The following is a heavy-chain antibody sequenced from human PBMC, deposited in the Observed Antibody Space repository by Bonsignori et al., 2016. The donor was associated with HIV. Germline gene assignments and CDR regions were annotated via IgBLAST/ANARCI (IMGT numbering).Heavy chain of an antibody. J-gene: IGHJ2*01. CDR2: INSDGSNT. CDR3: ARGAYCGADCTNWYFDL. Sequence: VRQAPGKGLVWVSRINSDGSNTSYADSVKGRFTISRDNAKNTLYLQMNSLRAEDTAVYYCARGAYCGADCTNWYFDLWGRGTLVTVSS. D-gene: IGHD2-21*01. V-gene: IGHV3-74*01.